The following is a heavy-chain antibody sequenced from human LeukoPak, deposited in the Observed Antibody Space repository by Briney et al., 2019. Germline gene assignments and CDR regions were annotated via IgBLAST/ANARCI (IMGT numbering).Heavy chain of an antibody. CDR3: AKTRGVRGVLISVAFDI. CDR2: ISGSGGRT. D-gene: IGHD3-10*01. J-gene: IGHJ3*02. Sequence: GGSLRLSCAASGFTFSSYAMSWVRQAPGKGLEWVSAISGSGGRTYYADSVKGRFTISRDNSKNTLYLQMNSLRAEDTAVYYCAKTRGVRGVLISVAFDIWGQGTMVTVSS. V-gene: IGHV3-23*01. CDR1: GFTFSSYA.